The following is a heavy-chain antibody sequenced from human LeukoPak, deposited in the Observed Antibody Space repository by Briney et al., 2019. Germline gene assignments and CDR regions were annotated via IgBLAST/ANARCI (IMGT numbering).Heavy chain of an antibody. J-gene: IGHJ4*02. D-gene: IGHD3-16*01. V-gene: IGHV3-74*01. Sequence: GGSLRLSCAASGFTFSSYWMHWVRQAPGKGLVWVSRINSDGSSTSYADSVKGRFTISRDNAKNTLYLQMNSLRAEDTAVYYCAREKDYDAGGFDYWGQGTLVTVSS. CDR2: INSDGSST. CDR3: AREKDYDAGGFDY. CDR1: GFTFSSYW.